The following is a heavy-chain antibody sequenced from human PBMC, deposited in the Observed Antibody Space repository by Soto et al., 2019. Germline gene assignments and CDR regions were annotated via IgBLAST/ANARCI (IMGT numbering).Heavy chain of an antibody. J-gene: IGHJ5*02. Sequence: QVTLKESGPVLVKPTETLTLTCTVSGFSLSSAGMGVSWIRQPPGKALEWLAHIFSNDEKSYSTSLKSRLIISKDTSKSQVVLIMTNTDPVDTATYYCARIRVGRQLGGFDPWGQGILVTVSS. CDR3: ARIRVGRQLGGFDP. CDR1: GFSLSSAGMG. CDR2: IFSNDEK. V-gene: IGHV2-26*01. D-gene: IGHD3-16*01.